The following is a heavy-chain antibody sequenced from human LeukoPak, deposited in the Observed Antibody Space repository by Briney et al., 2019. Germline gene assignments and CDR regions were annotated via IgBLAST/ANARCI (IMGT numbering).Heavy chain of an antibody. J-gene: IGHJ4*02. CDR1: GGSFSGYY. D-gene: IGHD7-27*01. CDR2: INHSGST. CDR3: ARVAGDPTYQIDY. V-gene: IGHV4-34*01. Sequence: SETLSLTCAVYGGSFSGYYWRWIRQPPGKGLEWIGEINHSGSTNYNPSLKSRVTISVDTSKNQFSLKLSSVTAADTAVYYCARVAGDPTYQIDYWGQGTLVTVSS.